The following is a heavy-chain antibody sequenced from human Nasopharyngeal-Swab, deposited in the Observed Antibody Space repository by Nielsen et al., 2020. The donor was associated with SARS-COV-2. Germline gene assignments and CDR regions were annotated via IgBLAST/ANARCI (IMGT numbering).Heavy chain of an antibody. CDR1: GASFSVYY. D-gene: IGHD3-10*01. J-gene: IGHJ5*02. V-gene: IGHV4-34*01. Sequence: SETLSLTCAVYGASFSVYYWSWIRKPPGKGLEWIGEINHSGSTNYNPSLKSRVTISVDTSKNQFSLKLSSVTAADTAVYYCASNTYYYGSGSDFPWFDPWGQGTLVTVSS. CDR3: ASNTYYYGSGSDFPWFDP. CDR2: INHSGST.